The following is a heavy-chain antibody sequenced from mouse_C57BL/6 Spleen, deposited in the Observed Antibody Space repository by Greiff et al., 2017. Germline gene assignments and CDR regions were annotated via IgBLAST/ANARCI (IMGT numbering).Heavy chain of an antibody. CDR1: GFTFTTYA. CDR2: IRSKSNNYAT. Sequence: EVKLVESGGGLVQPKGSLKLSCAASGFTFTTYAMNWVRQAPGKGFEWVARIRSKSNNYATYYADSVKDRFTISRDDTESMLYLQMNNLKTEDTAVYYCVRHEAAQAHCAMDYWGQGTSVTVSS. D-gene: IGHD3-2*02. J-gene: IGHJ4*01. V-gene: IGHV10-1*01. CDR3: VRHEAAQAHCAMDY.